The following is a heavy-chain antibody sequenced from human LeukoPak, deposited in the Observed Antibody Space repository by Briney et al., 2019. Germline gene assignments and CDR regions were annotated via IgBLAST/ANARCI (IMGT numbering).Heavy chain of an antibody. V-gene: IGHV4-31*03. CDR2: VYYSGST. CDR3: ARARQVVRYGMDV. CDR1: GVSISSAGNY. J-gene: IGHJ6*02. Sequence: PSETLSLTCSVSGVSISSAGNYWTWLRHHPGKGLEWIGYVYYSGSTYYNPSLESRVTISVDTSKSQFSLKLNSVTAADTAVYYCARARQVVRYGMDVWGQGTTVTVSS. D-gene: IGHD2-15*01.